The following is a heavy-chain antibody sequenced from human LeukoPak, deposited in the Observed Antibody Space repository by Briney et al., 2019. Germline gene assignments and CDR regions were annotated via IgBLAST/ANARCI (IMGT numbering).Heavy chain of an antibody. V-gene: IGHV4-61*01. CDR1: GGSVSSGSYY. J-gene: IGHJ4*02. Sequence: PSETLSLTCTVSGGSVSSGSYYWSWIRQPPGKGLEWIGYIYYSGSTNYNPSLKSRVTISVDTSKNQFSLRLTSVTAADTAVYYCARDLGYRYFDYWGQGTLVTVSS. CDR2: IYYSGST. D-gene: IGHD3-16*02. CDR3: ARDLGYRYFDY.